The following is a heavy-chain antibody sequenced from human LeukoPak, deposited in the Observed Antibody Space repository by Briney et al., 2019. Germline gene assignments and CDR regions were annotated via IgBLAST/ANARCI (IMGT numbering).Heavy chain of an antibody. D-gene: IGHD3-9*01. V-gene: IGHV3-74*01. CDR2: INSDGSST. Sequence: PGGSLRLSCAASGFTFSSYWMHWVRQAPGKGLVRVSRINSDGSSTSYADSVKGRFTISRDNAKNTLYLQMNSLRAEDTAVYYCARVGEEYYDILTGYQNWGQGTLVTVSS. J-gene: IGHJ4*02. CDR3: ARVGEEYYDILTGYQN. CDR1: GFTFSSYW.